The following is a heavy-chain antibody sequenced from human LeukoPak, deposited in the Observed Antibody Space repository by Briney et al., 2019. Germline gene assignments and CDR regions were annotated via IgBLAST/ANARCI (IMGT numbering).Heavy chain of an antibody. D-gene: IGHD5-18*01. CDR2: IYYSGST. CDR1: GGSFSSYY. J-gene: IGHJ4*02. CDR3: ARSQGGYSYGLFDY. Sequence: PSETLSLTCAVYGGSFSSYYWSWIRQPPGKGLEWIGYIYYSGSTNYNPSLKSRVTISVDTSKNQFSLKLSSVTAADTAVYYCARSQGGYSYGLFDYWGQGTLVTVSS. V-gene: IGHV4-59*08.